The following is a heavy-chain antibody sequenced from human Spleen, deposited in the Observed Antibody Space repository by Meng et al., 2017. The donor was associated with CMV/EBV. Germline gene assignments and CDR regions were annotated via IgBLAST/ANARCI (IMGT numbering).Heavy chain of an antibody. V-gene: IGHV4-31*02. CDR2: IYYSGST. CDR3: ARGGYLGNYGSFEF. Sequence: SGGSISSAIHYWSWIRQYPGKGLEWIGYIYYSGSTYYNPSLRGRVSISADMSKNQFSLKLTSVTAADTAVYYCARGGYLGNYGSFEFWGQGALVIVSS. J-gene: IGHJ4*02. D-gene: IGHD2-15*01. CDR1: GGSISSAIHY.